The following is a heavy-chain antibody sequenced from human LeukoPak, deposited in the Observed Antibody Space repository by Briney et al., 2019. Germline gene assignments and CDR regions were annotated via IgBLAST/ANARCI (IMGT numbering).Heavy chain of an antibody. V-gene: IGHV3-73*01. CDR3: ITGANPGIAAAGYYYYYYMDV. J-gene: IGHJ6*03. CDR1: GFTFSGSA. CDR2: IRSKANSYAT. D-gene: IGHD6-13*01. Sequence: PGGSLRLSCAASGFTFSGSAMHWVRQASGKGLEWVGRIRSKANSYATAYAASVKGRFTISRDDSKNTAYLQMNSLKTEDTAVYYCITGANPGIAAAGYYYYYYMDVWGKGTTVTVSS.